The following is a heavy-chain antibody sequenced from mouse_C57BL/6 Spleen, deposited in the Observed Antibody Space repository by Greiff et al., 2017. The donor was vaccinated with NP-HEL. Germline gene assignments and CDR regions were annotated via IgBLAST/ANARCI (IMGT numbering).Heavy chain of an antibody. CDR1: GFTFTSYG. J-gene: IGHJ4*01. Sequence: QVQLQQSGAELARPGASVKLSCKASGFTFTSYGISWVKQRPGQGLEWIGEIYPRSGNTYYIEKFKGKATLTADKSSSTAYMELRSLTSEDSAVYFCARTGERYYAMDYWGQGTSVTVSS. CDR3: ARTGERYYAMDY. D-gene: IGHD4-1*01. CDR2: IYPRSGNT. V-gene: IGHV1-81*01.